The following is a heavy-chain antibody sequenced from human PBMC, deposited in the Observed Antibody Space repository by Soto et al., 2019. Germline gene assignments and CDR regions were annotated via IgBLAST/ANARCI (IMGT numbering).Heavy chain of an antibody. Sequence: GGSLRLSCAASGLIFSNYAIHWVRQAPGKGLEWVTLISYDGNDKYYTDSVKGRFTISRDNSKNTLFLQMNSLRAEDTAVYFCARGPNYYDGSGYFAYWGQGTRVTVSS. J-gene: IGHJ4*02. CDR2: ISYDGNDK. D-gene: IGHD3-22*01. V-gene: IGHV3-30-3*01. CDR1: GLIFSNYA. CDR3: ARGPNYYDGSGYFAY.